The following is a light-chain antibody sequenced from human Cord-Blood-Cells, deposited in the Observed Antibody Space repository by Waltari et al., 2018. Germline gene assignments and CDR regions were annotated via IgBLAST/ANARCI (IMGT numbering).Light chain of an antibody. CDR1: SSDVGGYNY. V-gene: IGLV2-14*01. J-gene: IGLJ3*02. CDR3: SSYTSSSTLV. CDR2: DVS. Sequence: QSALTQPASVSGSPGQSITISCTGTSSDVGGYNYVSWYQQHPGKAPELMIYDVSKRPSGVSNPFSGSKAGNTASLTISGLQAEDEADYYCSSYTSSSTLVFGGGTKLTVL.